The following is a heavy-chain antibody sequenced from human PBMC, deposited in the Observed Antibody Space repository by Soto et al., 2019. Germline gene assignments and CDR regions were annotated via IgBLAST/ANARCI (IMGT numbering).Heavy chain of an antibody. CDR2: IYYSGST. D-gene: IGHD5-12*01. J-gene: IGHJ6*02. V-gene: IGHV4-39*01. CDR1: GGSISSGSYY. Sequence: SETLSLTCTVSGGSISSGSYYWGWIRQPPGKGLEWIGSIYYSGSTYYNPSLKSRVTISVDTSKNQFSLKLSSVTAADTAVYYCARHGYSGYDLLLGYYYYGMDVWGQGTTVTVSS. CDR3: ARHGYSGYDLLLGYYYYGMDV.